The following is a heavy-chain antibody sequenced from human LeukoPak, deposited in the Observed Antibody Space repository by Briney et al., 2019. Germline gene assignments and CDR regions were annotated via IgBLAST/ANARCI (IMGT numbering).Heavy chain of an antibody. CDR1: GFTVSSNY. CDR3: ARVSVSQFYGSGSYYIDY. Sequence: GGSLRLSCLCSGFTVSSNYMSWVRQAPGKGLEWVSVIYSGGSTYYADSVKGRFTISRDNSKNTLYLQMNSLRAEDTAVYYCARVSVSQFYGSGSYYIDYWGQGTLVTVSS. V-gene: IGHV3-66*01. J-gene: IGHJ4*02. D-gene: IGHD3-10*01. CDR2: IYSGGST.